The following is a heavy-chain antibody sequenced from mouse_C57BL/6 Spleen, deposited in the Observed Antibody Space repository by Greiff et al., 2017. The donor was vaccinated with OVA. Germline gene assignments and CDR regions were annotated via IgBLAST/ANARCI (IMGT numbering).Heavy chain of an antibody. D-gene: IGHD1-1*01. CDR2: IWGDGRP. J-gene: IGHJ1*03. CDR3: AKTTVVANFDV. CDR1: GFSLTSYG. V-gene: IGHV2-3*01. Sequence: QVQLKQSGPGLVAPSQSLSITCTVSGFSLTSYGVSWVRQSPGKGLEWLGVIWGDGRPNYHSALISRLSISKDNSKSQVFLKLNSLQTDDTATYYCAKTTVVANFDVWGTGTTVTVSS.